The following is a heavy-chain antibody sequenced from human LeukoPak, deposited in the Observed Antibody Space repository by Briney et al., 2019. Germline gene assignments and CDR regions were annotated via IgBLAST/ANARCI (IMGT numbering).Heavy chain of an antibody. Sequence: SETLSLTCTVSGGSMSPYHWGWIRQPPGKGLEWTGYIYYSGSTNYNPSLNSRVTISVDTSKNQFSLRLSSVTAADTAVYYCARTAMALRVIDYWGQGTLVTVSS. CDR2: IYYSGST. J-gene: IGHJ4*02. CDR3: ARTAMALRVIDY. D-gene: IGHD5-18*01. CDR1: GGSMSPYH. V-gene: IGHV4-59*08.